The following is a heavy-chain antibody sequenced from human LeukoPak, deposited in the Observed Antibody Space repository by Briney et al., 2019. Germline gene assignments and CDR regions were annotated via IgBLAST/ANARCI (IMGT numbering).Heavy chain of an antibody. V-gene: IGHV3-53*01. CDR3: ARGPRKGPWGPFDY. J-gene: IGHJ4*02. D-gene: IGHD7-27*01. CDR2: IYSDDNT. Sequence: GGSLRLSCAVSGFTVSNNYMTWVRQAPGKGLEWVSVIYSDDNTYYADSVKGRFTISRDNSRNTLYLRVNGLRAEDTAIYYCARGPRKGPWGPFDYWGQGTLVTVSS. CDR1: GFTVSNNY.